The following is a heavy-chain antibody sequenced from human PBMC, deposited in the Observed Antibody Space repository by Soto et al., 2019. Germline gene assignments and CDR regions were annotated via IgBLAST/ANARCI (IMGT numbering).Heavy chain of an antibody. D-gene: IGHD1-26*01. V-gene: IGHV4-28*01. CDR1: GYSISSSNW. CDR2: IYYSGTT. Sequence: QVQLQESAPGLVKPSDTLSLTCAVSGYSISSSNWWGWIRQPPGKGLEWIGYIYYSGTTYYNPSLKSRVTLSVDTSKNQFSLKLTSVTAVDTAVYYCARREIQGPIDYWGQGTLVTVSS. J-gene: IGHJ4*02. CDR3: ARREIQGPIDY.